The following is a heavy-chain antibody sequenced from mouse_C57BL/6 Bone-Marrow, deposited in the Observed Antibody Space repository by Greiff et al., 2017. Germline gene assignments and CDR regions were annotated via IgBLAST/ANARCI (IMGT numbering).Heavy chain of an antibody. CDR3: ARVYGSSYWYFDV. CDR1: GYSITSGYY. Sequence: EVQLVESGPGLVKPSQSLSLTCSVTGYSITSGYYWNWIRQFPGNKLEWMGYISYDGSNNYNPSLKNRISITRGTSKNQFFLKLNSVTTEDTATYYCARVYGSSYWYFDVWGTGTTVTVSS. D-gene: IGHD1-1*01. CDR2: ISYDGSN. J-gene: IGHJ1*03. V-gene: IGHV3-6*01.